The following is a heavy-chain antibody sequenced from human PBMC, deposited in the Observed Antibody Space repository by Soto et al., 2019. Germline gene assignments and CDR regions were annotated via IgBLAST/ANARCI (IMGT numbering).Heavy chain of an antibody. V-gene: IGHV5-51*01. CDR3: ATSIAVAVYTGDAFDI. CDR2: IYPGDSDT. Sequence: PGESLKISCKGSGYSFTSYWIGWVRQMPGKGLEWMGIIYPGDSDTRYSPSFQGQVTISADKSISTAYLQWSSLKASDTAMYYCATSIAVAVYTGDAFDIWGQGTMVTVSS. J-gene: IGHJ3*02. D-gene: IGHD6-19*01. CDR1: GYSFTSYW.